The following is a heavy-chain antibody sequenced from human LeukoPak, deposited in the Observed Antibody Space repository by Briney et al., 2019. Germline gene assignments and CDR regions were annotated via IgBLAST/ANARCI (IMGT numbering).Heavy chain of an antibody. J-gene: IGHJ3*01. Sequence: GGSLRLPCEASGLTFNSHSMIWVRQPPGRRMEWVSYMRSGGSLTQYAASVRGRLTIYRDNEKNCLYRQEHSLTGHDRAIYYCVKDQRPSCTDECYWVLDAWARGTWDSVFS. CDR3: VKDQRPSCTDECYWVLDA. V-gene: IGHV3-48*01. CDR2: MRSGGSLT. D-gene: IGHD2-21*01. CDR1: GLTFNSHS.